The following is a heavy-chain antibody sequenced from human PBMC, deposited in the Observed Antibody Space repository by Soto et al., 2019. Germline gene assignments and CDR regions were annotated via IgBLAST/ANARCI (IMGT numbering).Heavy chain of an antibody. Sequence: PGGSLRLSCVASGFNFGNFGMHWVRQVPGKGLEWLTVISNDENIRQDSVRGRFAIARDNSKNTLYLHLTSLRAEDTAIYYCARGLRGVLDYWGQGTLVTVSS. D-gene: IGHD5-12*01. CDR1: GFNFGNFG. J-gene: IGHJ4*02. V-gene: IGHV3-33*01. CDR2: ISNDENIR. CDR3: ARGLRGVLDY.